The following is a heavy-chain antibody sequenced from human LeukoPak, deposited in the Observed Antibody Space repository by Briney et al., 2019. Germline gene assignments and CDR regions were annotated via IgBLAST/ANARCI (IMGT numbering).Heavy chain of an antibody. CDR2: ISYSGST. CDR3: TRGAAMTTVTT. J-gene: IGHJ4*02. V-gene: IGHV4-61*01. Sequence: SETLSLTCTVSGGSVSSGSDYWSWLRQPPGKGLEWIGYISYSGSTNCNPSLKSRVTISVDTSKNQFSLKLTSVTAADTAVYYCTRGAAMTTVTTWGQGTLVTVSS. D-gene: IGHD4-17*01. CDR1: GGSVSSGSDY.